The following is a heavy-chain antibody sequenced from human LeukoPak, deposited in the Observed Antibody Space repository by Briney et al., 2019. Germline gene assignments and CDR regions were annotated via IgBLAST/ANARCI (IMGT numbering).Heavy chain of an antibody. Sequence: SQTLSLTCTVSGGSISSGAYYWSWIRQHPGKGLEWFGYIYYSGSTYYNPYLNSRVTISVDTSKNQFSLKLSSVTAADTAVYYCARVHYDILTGYTYFFDYWGQGTLVTVSS. D-gene: IGHD3-9*01. V-gene: IGHV4-31*03. J-gene: IGHJ4*02. CDR2: IYYSGST. CDR3: ARVHYDILTGYTYFFDY. CDR1: GGSISSGAYY.